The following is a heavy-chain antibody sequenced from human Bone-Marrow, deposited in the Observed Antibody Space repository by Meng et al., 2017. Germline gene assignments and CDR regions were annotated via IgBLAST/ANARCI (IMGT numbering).Heavy chain of an antibody. J-gene: IGHJ4*02. CDR2: INHSGST. D-gene: IGHD3-10*01. V-gene: IGHV4-34*01. CDR1: GGSFSGYY. CDR3: ARDRRGYGSDNYFDY. Sequence: GSLRLSCAVYGGSFSGYYWSWIRQPPGKGLEWIGEINHSGSTNYNPSLKSRVTISVDTSKNQFSLKLSSVTAADTAVYYCARDRRGYGSDNYFDYWGQGTLVTVSS.